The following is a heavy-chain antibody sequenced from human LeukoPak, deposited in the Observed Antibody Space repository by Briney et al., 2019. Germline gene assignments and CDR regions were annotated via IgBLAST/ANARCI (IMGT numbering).Heavy chain of an antibody. J-gene: IGHJ4*02. Sequence: PSETLSLTCAVYGRSFSGYYWSWIRQPPGKGLEWIGEINHSGSTNYNPSLKSRVTISVDTSKNQFSLKLSSVTAADTAVYYCARQLYCGGDCYCFDYWGQGTLVTVSS. CDR2: INHSGST. CDR3: ARQLYCGGDCYCFDY. CDR1: GRSFSGYY. D-gene: IGHD2-21*02. V-gene: IGHV4-34*01.